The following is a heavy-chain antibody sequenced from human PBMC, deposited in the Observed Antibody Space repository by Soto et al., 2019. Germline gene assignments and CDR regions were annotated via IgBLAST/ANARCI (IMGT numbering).Heavy chain of an antibody. CDR2: IKSKTDGGTT. J-gene: IGHJ4*02. CDR1: GFTFSNAW. D-gene: IGHD6-13*01. V-gene: IGHV3-15*01. Sequence: LRLSCAASGFTFSNAWMSWVRQAPGKGLEWVGRIKSKTDGGTTDYAAPVKGRFTISRDDSKNTLYLQMNSLKTEDTAVYYCTTMYSSSWWYDYWSQGTLVTVSS. CDR3: TTMYSSSWWYDY.